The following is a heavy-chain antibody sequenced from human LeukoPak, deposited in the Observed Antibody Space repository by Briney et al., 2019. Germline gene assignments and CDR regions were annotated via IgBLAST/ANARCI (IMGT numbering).Heavy chain of an antibody. CDR2: ISYDGSNK. Sequence: GGSLRLSCAASGFTFSSYGMPWVRQAPGKGLEWVAVISYDGSNKYYADSVKGRFTISRDNSKNTLYLQMNSLRAEGTAVYYCAKGPSYYYANYGMGVWGQGTTVTVSS. CDR3: AKGPSYYYANYGMGV. J-gene: IGHJ6*02. CDR1: GFTFSSYG. V-gene: IGHV3-30*18. D-gene: IGHD3-10*01.